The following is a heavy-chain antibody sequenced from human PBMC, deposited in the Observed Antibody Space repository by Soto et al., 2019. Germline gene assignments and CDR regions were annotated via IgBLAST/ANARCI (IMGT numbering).Heavy chain of an antibody. V-gene: IGHV3-11*05. CDR2: ISSSSSYT. CDR3: ARYREYYDILTGYFDY. CDR1: GFTFSDYY. J-gene: IGHJ4*02. D-gene: IGHD3-9*01. Sequence: QVQLVESGGGLVKPGGSLRLSCAASGFTFSDYYMSWIRQAPGKGLEWVSYISSSSSYTNYADSVKGRFTISRDNAKNSLYLQMNSLRAEDTAVYYCARYREYYDILTGYFDYWGQGTLVTVSS.